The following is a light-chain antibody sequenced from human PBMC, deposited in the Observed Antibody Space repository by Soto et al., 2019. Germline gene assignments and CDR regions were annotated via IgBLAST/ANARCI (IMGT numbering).Light chain of an antibody. CDR2: EVS. J-gene: IGLJ1*01. V-gene: IGLV2-14*01. Sequence: QSVLTQPASVSGSPGQSITISCTGTRSDVGSYNYVSWYQQHPGKAPKLMIYEVSNRPSGVSNRFSGSKSGNTASLTISGLQAADEADYYCSSYTSNNTLYVFGSGTKVTAL. CDR3: SSYTSNNTLYV. CDR1: RSDVGSYNY.